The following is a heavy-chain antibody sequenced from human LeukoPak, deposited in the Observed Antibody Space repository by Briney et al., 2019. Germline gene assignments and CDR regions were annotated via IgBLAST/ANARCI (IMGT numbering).Heavy chain of an antibody. Sequence: ASVKVSCKASGYTFTIYGISWVRQAPGQGLEWMGWISAYNGNANYAQKLQGRVTMTTDTSTSTAYMELRSLRSDDTAVYYCARFYYDSSGYYGGNWFDPWGQGTLVTVSS. CDR1: GYTFTIYG. D-gene: IGHD3-22*01. V-gene: IGHV1-18*01. J-gene: IGHJ5*02. CDR3: ARFYYDSSGYYGGNWFDP. CDR2: ISAYNGNA.